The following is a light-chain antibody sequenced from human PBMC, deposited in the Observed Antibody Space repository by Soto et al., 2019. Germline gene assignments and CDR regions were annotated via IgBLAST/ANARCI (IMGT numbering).Light chain of an antibody. CDR3: QQYYRTPQT. Sequence: DIVLTQSPDSLAVSLGERATINCKSSQSVLYSSNNKNYLAWYQQKPGQPPKLLIYWASTRESGVPDRFSGSGAGTEFTLTISSLQAEDVAVYYGQQYYRTPQTFGQGTKVEIK. CDR1: QSVLYSSNNKNY. CDR2: WAS. J-gene: IGKJ1*01. V-gene: IGKV4-1*01.